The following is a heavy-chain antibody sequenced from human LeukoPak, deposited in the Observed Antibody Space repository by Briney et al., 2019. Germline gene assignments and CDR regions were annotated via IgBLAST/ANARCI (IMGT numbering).Heavy chain of an antibody. CDR3: ARGDIVVVPAAIGAFDI. D-gene: IGHD2-2*02. Sequence: ASVKVSCKASGYTFTGYYMHWVRQAPGQGLEWMGWINPNSGGTNYAQKFQGRVTMTRDTSISTAYMELSRLRSDDTAVYYCARGDIVVVPAAIGAFDIWGQGTMVTVSS. CDR1: GYTFTGYY. V-gene: IGHV1-2*02. J-gene: IGHJ3*02. CDR2: INPNSGGT.